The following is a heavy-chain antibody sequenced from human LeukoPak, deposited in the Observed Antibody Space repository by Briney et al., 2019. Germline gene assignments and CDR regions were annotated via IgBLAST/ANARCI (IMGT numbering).Heavy chain of an antibody. J-gene: IGHJ4*02. CDR1: GFTFSSYA. V-gene: IGHV3-30*04. D-gene: IGHD1-26*01. Sequence: GGSLRLSCAASGFTFSSYAMHWVRQAPGKGLEWVAVISYDGSNKYYADSVKGRFTISRDNSKNTLYLQMNSLRAEDTAEYYCATRGMGAAPHFDYWGQGTLVTVSS. CDR2: ISYDGSNK. CDR3: ATRGMGAAPHFDY.